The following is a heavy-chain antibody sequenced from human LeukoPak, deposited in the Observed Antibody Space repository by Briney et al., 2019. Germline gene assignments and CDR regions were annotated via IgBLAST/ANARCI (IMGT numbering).Heavy chain of an antibody. J-gene: IGHJ4*02. V-gene: IGHV1-18*01. CDR1: GYTFTSYG. CDR2: ISAYNGNT. Sequence: ASVKVSCKASGYTFTSYGISWVRQAPGRGLEWMGWISAYNGNTNYAQKLQGRVTMTTDTSTSTAYMELRSLRSDDTAVYYCARDPPEDTMIVVVTPDYWGQGTLVTVSS. D-gene: IGHD3-22*01. CDR3: ARDPPEDTMIVVVTPDY.